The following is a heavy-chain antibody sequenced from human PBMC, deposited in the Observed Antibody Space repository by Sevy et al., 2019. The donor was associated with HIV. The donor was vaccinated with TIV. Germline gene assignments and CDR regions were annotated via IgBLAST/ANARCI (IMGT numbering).Heavy chain of an antibody. CDR3: TTQWF. Sequence: GGSLRLSCAGSGITFSNTWMRWVRPAPGKGLEWIGRIKSKNDGGTTDYAAPVKCRFSISRDDSKDTLYLQMNSLKTEDTAVYYCTTQWFWGQGTLVTVSS. D-gene: IGHD3-22*01. CDR1: GITFSNTW. CDR2: IKSKNDGGTT. J-gene: IGHJ4*02. V-gene: IGHV3-15*01.